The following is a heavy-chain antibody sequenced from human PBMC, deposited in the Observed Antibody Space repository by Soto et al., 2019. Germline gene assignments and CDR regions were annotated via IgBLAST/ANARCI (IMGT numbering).Heavy chain of an antibody. J-gene: IGHJ4*02. CDR3: AKDRVPNGSSGYYSILTDS. V-gene: IGHV1-46*01. Sequence: GASVKVSCKASGYTFTSYYMHWVRQAPGQGLEWMGIINPSGGSTSYAQKFQGRVTMTRDTSTSTVYMELSSLRSEDTAVYYCAKDRVPNGSSGYYSILTDSWGQGTVVTVSS. D-gene: IGHD3-22*01. CDR1: GYTFTSYY. CDR2: INPSGGST.